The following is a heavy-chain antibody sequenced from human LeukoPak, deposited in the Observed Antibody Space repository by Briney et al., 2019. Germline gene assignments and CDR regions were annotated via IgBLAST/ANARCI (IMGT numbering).Heavy chain of an antibody. Sequence: GGSLRLSCAASGFTLSSYGMSWVRQAPGKGLEWVSTISGSGGRTYYADSVRGRFTISRDNFQNTVFLQMNSLRAEDTAVYYCARAHPGDYSDFQFDYWGQGTLVTVSS. CDR1: GFTLSSYG. CDR2: ISGSGGRT. V-gene: IGHV3-23*01. D-gene: IGHD4-11*01. CDR3: ARAHPGDYSDFQFDY. J-gene: IGHJ4*02.